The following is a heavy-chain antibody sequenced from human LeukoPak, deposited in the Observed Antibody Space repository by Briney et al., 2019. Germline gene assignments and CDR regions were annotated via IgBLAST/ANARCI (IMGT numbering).Heavy chain of an antibody. CDR2: ISSGGGTI. D-gene: IGHD3-22*01. Sequence: PGGSLRLSCVVSGFTFSIYEMNWVRQAPGQGLEWVSYISSGGGTIYYADSVKGRFTISRDNAKNSLCPQMNSLRAEDTAVYYCARIRADSSCYYYKYFDYWGQGTLVTVSS. J-gene: IGHJ4*02. CDR3: ARIRADSSCYYYKYFDY. V-gene: IGHV3-48*03. CDR1: GFTFSIYE.